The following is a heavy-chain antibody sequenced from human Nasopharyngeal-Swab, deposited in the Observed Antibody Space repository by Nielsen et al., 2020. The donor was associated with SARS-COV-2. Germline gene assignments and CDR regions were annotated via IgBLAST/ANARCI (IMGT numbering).Heavy chain of an antibody. V-gene: IGHV3-73*01. CDR1: GFTFNNYN. CDR2: IGDKDHNYAT. J-gene: IGHJ4*02. Sequence: GESLKISCAASGFTFNNYNSNWVRQAPGKGLEWVGRIGDKDHNYATTYGASVQGRFTISRDDSKNTAFLQMDSLKTEDTALYYCTTDFYFDYWGQGTLVTVSS. CDR3: TTDFYFDY.